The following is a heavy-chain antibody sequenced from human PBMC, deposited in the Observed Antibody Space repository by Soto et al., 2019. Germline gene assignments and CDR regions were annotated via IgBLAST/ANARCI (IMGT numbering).Heavy chain of an antibody. J-gene: IGHJ6*02. D-gene: IGHD5-12*01. CDR3: ARGGGGYDMPYDYYYYGMDV. V-gene: IGHV4-61*01. CDR1: GGSVSSGSYY. CDR2: IYYSGST. Sequence: QVQLQESGPGLVKPSETLSLTCTVSGGSVSSGSYYWSWIRQPPGKGLEWIGYIYYSGSTNYNPSPKRRVTISVDTSQNQFSLKLSSVTAADTAVYYCARGGGGYDMPYDYYYYGMDVWGQGTTVTVSS.